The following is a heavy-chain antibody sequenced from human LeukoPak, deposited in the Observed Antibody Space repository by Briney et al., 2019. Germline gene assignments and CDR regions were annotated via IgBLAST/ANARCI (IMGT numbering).Heavy chain of an antibody. J-gene: IGHJ4*02. V-gene: IGHV3-30*02. CDR1: GFTFTYYA. CDR2: IRYDGSNK. D-gene: IGHD5-18*01. CDR3: VKARTRGYSYGSFDY. Sequence: PGGSLRLSCAASGFTFTYYAIHWVRQAPGKGLEWVTFIRYDGSNKYYADSVKGRFTISRDNSKNTLYLQMNSMRAEDTAVYYCVKARTRGYSYGSFDYWGQGTLVTVTS.